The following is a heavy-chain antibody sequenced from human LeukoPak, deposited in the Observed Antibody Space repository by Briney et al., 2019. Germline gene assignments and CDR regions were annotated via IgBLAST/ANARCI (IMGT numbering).Heavy chain of an antibody. V-gene: IGHV1-46*01. CDR3: ARGGGLPSSGSYPGDAFDI. CDR1: GYTFTSYY. CDR2: INPSGGST. J-gene: IGHJ3*02. Sequence: GASVKVSCKASGYTFTSYYMHWVRQAPGQGLEWMGIINPSGGSTSYAQKFQGRVTMTRDTSTSTVYMELSSLRSEDTAVYYCARGGGLPSSGSYPGDAFDIWGQGTMVTVSS. D-gene: IGHD1-26*01.